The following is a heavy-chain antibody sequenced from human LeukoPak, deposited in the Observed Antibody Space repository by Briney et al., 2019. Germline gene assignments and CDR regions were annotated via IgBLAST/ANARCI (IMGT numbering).Heavy chain of an antibody. V-gene: IGHV4-61*02. CDR1: GNSISSGDYY. D-gene: IGHD3-10*01. CDR3: AAYYYGSGSSPGFFDP. J-gene: IGHJ5*02. CDR2: IYTSGIT. Sequence: SETLSLTCTVSGNSISSGDYYWSWIRQPAGKGLEWIGRIYTSGITTYNPSLKSRVTISGDTSENQFSLRLSSVTAADTAVYYCAAYYYGSGSSPGFFDPWGHGTLVTVSS.